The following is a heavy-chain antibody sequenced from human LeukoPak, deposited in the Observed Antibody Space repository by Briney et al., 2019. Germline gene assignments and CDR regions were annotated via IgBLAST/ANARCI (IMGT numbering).Heavy chain of an antibody. J-gene: IGHJ6*03. Sequence: SVKVSCKASGGTFSSYAISWVRQAPGQGLEWMGGIIPIFGTANYAQKFQGRVTITADESTSTAYMELSSLRSEDTAVYYCARDRGQLVRYYYYYTDVWGKGTTVTVSS. D-gene: IGHD6-6*01. CDR1: GGTFSSYA. CDR3: ARDRGQLVRYYYYYTDV. CDR2: IIPIFGTA. V-gene: IGHV1-69*13.